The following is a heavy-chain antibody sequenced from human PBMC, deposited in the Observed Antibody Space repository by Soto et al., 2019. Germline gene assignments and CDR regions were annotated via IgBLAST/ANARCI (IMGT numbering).Heavy chain of an antibody. CDR1: GFTFSSYA. J-gene: IGHJ4*02. D-gene: IGHD2-21*02. CDR3: AKEIEEWLLSYLFDH. Sequence: PGGSLRLSCAASGFTFSSYAMSWVRQAPGKGLEWVSAISGSGGSTYYADSVKGRFTISRDNSKNTLYLQTNSLRAEDTAVYYCAKEIEEWLLSYLFDHWGQGTLVTVSS. CDR2: ISGSGGST. V-gene: IGHV3-23*01.